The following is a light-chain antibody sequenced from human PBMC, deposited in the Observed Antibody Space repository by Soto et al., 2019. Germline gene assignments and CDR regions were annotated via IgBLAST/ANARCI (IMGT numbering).Light chain of an antibody. V-gene: IGLV2-8*01. Sequence: QSALTQHPSASGSPGQSVTISCTGTSSDVGGYNYVSWYQQHPGKAPKLMIYEVSKRPSGVPDRFSGSKSGNTASLTVSGLQAEDQAYYYCSSYAGSKNVFGTGTKLNVL. CDR3: SSYAGSKNV. CDR2: EVS. CDR1: SSDVGGYNY. J-gene: IGLJ1*01.